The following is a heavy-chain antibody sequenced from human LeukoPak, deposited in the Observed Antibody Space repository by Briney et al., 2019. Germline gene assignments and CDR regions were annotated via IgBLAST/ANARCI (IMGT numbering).Heavy chain of an antibody. CDR1: GGSSSETTYY. CDR2: IYFSET. D-gene: IGHD3-22*01. CDR3: ASPSKLVISRGGFDI. Sequence: PSETLPLTCTVSGGSSSETTYYWTWIRQPPGKGLEWIASIYFSETKYNPSLKSRVTISGDTSKNQFSLKLSSVTAADTAVYYCASPSKLVISRGGFDIWGQGTVVTVSA. J-gene: IGHJ3*02. V-gene: IGHV4-39*01.